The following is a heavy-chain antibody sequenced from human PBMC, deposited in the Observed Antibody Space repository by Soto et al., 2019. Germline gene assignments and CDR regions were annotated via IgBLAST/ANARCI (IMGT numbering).Heavy chain of an antibody. CDR1: GFTFSTFA. J-gene: IGHJ4*02. CDR2: ISGSGGGR. Sequence: GGSLRLSCAASGFTFSTFAMTWVRQAPGKGLEWVAFISGSGGGRHYIDSVKGRFTISRDNSKNTLYLQLNSLRAEDTAIYYCAKGVGDFYDSSAYYKPLRYWGRGTLVTVSS. D-gene: IGHD3-22*01. V-gene: IGHV3-23*01. CDR3: AKGVGDFYDSSAYYKPLRY.